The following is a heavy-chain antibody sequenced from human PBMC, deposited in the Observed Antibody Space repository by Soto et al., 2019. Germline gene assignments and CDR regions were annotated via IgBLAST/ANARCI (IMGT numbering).Heavy chain of an antibody. Sequence: GGSLRLSCAASGFTFSSYAMSWVRQAPGKGLEWVSAISGSGGSTYYADSVKGRFTISRDNSKNTLYLQMNSLRAEDTAVYYCAKDLGVTMIVVVTPFAYWGQGTLVTSAS. CDR2: ISGSGGST. CDR1: GFTFSSYA. V-gene: IGHV3-23*01. J-gene: IGHJ4*02. D-gene: IGHD3-22*01. CDR3: AKDLGVTMIVVVTPFAY.